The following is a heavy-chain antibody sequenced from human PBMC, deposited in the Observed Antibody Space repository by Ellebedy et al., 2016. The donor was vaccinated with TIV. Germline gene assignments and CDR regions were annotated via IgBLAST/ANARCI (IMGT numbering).Heavy chain of an antibody. CDR3: AVGSSSSWYVLDY. J-gene: IGHJ4*02. D-gene: IGHD6-13*01. V-gene: IGHV1-69*13. CDR2: IIPIFGTA. CDR1: GGTFSSYA. Sequence: AASVKVSCKASGGTFSSYAISWVRQAPGQGLEWMGGIIPIFGTANYAQKFQGRVTITADESTSTAYMELSSLRSEDTAVYYCAVGSSSSWYVLDYWGQGTLVTVSS.